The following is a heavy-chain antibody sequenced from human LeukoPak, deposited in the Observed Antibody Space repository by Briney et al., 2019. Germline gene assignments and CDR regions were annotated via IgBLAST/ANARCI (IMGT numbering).Heavy chain of an antibody. J-gene: IGHJ4*02. D-gene: IGHD2-21*02. CDR3: ATGFGYCGGDRYSDYFDY. CDR1: GYTLTEFS. CDR2: FDPEDGET. Sequence: ASVKVSCKVSGYTLTEFSMHWVRQAPGKGLEWMGGFDPEDGETIYAQKFQGSVTMTEDASTDTAYMELSSLRSEDTAVYYCATGFGYCGGDRYSDYFDYWGQGTLVTVSS. V-gene: IGHV1-24*01.